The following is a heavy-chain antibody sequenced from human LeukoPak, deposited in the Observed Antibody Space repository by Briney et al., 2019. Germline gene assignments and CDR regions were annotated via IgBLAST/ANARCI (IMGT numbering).Heavy chain of an antibody. CDR2: ISGSGSYI. CDR1: GFTFSDNY. Sequence: GGSLRLSCAASGFTFSDNYISWIRQAPGKGLEWISYISGSGSYINYADSVKGRFTISRDNSKNSLYLQMNSLRTEDTAFYYCAKGDGYCSTTSCLAGDYWGQGTLVTVSS. D-gene: IGHD2-2*01. V-gene: IGHV3-11*05. J-gene: IGHJ4*02. CDR3: AKGDGYCSTTSCLAGDY.